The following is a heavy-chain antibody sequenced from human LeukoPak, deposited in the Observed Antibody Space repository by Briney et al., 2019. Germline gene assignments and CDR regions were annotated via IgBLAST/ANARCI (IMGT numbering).Heavy chain of an antibody. CDR2: INHSGST. V-gene: IGHV4-34*01. J-gene: IGHJ4*02. CDR3: ARSNTPGIAVAGTGFDY. D-gene: IGHD6-19*01. Sequence: SETLSLTCAVYGGSFSGYYWSWIRQPPGKGLEWIGEINHSGSTNYDPSLKSRVTISVDTSKNQFSLKLSSVTAADTAVYYCARSNTPGIAVAGTGFDYWGQGTLVTVSS. CDR1: GGSFSGYY.